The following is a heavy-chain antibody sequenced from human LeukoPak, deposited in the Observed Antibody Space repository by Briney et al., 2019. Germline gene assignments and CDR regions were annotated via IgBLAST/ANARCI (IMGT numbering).Heavy chain of an antibody. CDR1: GGSFSTYS. D-gene: IGHD6-19*01. CDR3: ARDTTVASGMQF. CDR2: VVTTTT. J-gene: IGHJ4*02. Sequence: PSETLSLTCAVYGGSFSTYSWTWVRQSPGKGLEWIGSVVTTTTNYSPALRSRVAISIHTSKNQFSLRLESVTTADTAVYYCARDTTVASGMQFWGQGALVTVSS. V-gene: IGHV4-4*07.